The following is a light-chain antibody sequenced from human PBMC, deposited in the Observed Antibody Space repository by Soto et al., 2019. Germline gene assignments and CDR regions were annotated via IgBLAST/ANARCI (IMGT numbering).Light chain of an antibody. J-gene: IGKJ1*01. Sequence: AILMTQSPSALSASTGDRVTITCRASQCISSYLAWYQQKPGKAPKLLIYAASTLQSGVPSRFSGSGSGTDFTLTISGLQSKDFATYYCQQYYSYPPTVGQGTKV. V-gene: IGKV1-8*01. CDR3: QQYYSYPPT. CDR1: QCISSY. CDR2: AAS.